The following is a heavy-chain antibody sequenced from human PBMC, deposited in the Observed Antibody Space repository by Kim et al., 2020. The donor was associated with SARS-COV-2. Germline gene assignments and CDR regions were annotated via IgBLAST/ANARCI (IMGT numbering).Heavy chain of an antibody. D-gene: IGHD5-12*01. V-gene: IGHV3-21*01. Sequence: GGSLRLSCVASGFTFSTYSMNWVRQAPGKGLEWVSSISSGSIYIYYADSVKGRFTISRDDAKNSLYLQMNSLRAEDTAVYYCARAVEMATSPGYWGQGTL. J-gene: IGHJ4*02. CDR1: GFTFSTYS. CDR2: ISSGSIYI. CDR3: ARAVEMATSPGY.